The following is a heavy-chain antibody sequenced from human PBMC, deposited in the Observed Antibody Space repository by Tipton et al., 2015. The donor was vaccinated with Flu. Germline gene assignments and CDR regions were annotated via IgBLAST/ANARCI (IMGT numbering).Heavy chain of an antibody. CDR1: GFTVSSNY. D-gene: IGHD2-15*01. CDR3: ARQVESATDWFDP. Sequence: VQLAQSGGGLIQPGGSLRLSCAASGFTVSSNYMSWVRQAPGKGLQWVSVIYAGGSTFYTDSVKGRFTISRDNSKNTVYLQMNSLRAEDTAVYYCARQVESATDWFDPWGQGTLVTVSS. J-gene: IGHJ5*02. V-gene: IGHV3-53*01. CDR2: IYAGGST.